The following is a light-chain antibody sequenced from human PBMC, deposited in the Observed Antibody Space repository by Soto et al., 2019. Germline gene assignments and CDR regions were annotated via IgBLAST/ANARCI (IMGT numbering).Light chain of an antibody. Sequence: NQITQSPATLSASLGDRVTITCRASQSLNNYLAWYQQKPGEAPKLLIYDASTLERGVPSRFSGTGSGTEFTLTISSLQPDDFATYYCQQYYRSSITFGQGTRLEIK. CDR3: QQYYRSSIT. CDR2: DAS. J-gene: IGKJ5*01. V-gene: IGKV1-5*01. CDR1: QSLNNY.